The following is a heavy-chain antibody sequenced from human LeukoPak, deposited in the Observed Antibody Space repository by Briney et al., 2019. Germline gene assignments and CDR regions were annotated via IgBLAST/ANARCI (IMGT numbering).Heavy chain of an antibody. CDR1: GYSISSGYY. D-gene: IGHD6-6*01. J-gene: IGHJ5*02. Sequence: SETLSLTCTVSGYSISSGYYWGWIRQPPGKGLEWIGSIYHSGSTYYNPSLKSRVTISVDTSKNQFSLKLSSVTAADTAVYYGARWSSSSLTNWFDPWGQGTLVTVSS. CDR2: IYHSGST. CDR3: ARWSSSSLTNWFDP. V-gene: IGHV4-38-2*02.